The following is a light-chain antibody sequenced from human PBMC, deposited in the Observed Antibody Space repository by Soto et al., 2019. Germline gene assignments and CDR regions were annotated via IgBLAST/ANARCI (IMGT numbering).Light chain of an antibody. CDR3: SSYTTSSTYV. CDR2: EVS. V-gene: IGLV2-14*01. CDR1: SSDVGGYNY. J-gene: IGLJ1*01. Sequence: QSALTQPASVSASPGQSITISCTGTSSDVGGYNYVSWYQQHPGKAPKLMIYEVSNRPSGVSSRFSGSKSGNTASLTISGLQAEDEADCYCSSYTTSSTYVLGTGTKLTVL.